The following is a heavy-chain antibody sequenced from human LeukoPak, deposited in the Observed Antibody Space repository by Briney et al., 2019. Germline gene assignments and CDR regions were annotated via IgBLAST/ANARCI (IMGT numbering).Heavy chain of an antibody. J-gene: IGHJ4*02. CDR2: INHSGST. CDR1: GASFSGYY. CDR3: ASSQGFRKSAAVFDY. Sequence: PSETLSLTCAVYGASFSGYYWSWVRQPRGKGLEWIGEINHSGSTNYNPSIKSRVTISVDTSKNQFSLKLSSVTAADTAVYYCASSQGFRKSAAVFDYWGQGTLVPVSA. D-gene: IGHD6-13*01. V-gene: IGHV4-34*01.